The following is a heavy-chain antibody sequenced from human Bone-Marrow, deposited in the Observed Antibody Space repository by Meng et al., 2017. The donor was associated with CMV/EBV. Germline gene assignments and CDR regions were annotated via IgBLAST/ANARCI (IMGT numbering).Heavy chain of an antibody. CDR1: GYTFTSYD. J-gene: IGHJ6*02. D-gene: IGHD2-2*01. V-gene: IGHV1-69*04. CDR2: IIPILGIA. Sequence: SVKVSCKASGYTFTSYDINWVRQATGQGLEWMGRIIPILGIANYAQKFQGRVTITADKSTSTAYMELSSLRSEDTAVYYCARQGPPRTVPPFGMDVWGQGTTVTVSS. CDR3: ARQGPPRTVPPFGMDV.